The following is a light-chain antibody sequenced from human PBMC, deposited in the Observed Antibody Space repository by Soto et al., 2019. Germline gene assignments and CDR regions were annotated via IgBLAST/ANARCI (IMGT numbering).Light chain of an antibody. CDR2: GAS. V-gene: IGKV3-15*01. CDR1: QSVSSN. CDR3: QHYNNWPRT. Sequence: EIVMTQSTATLSVSPGERATLSCRASQSVSSNLAWYQQKPGQAPRLLIYGASTRATGIPARFSGSGSGTEFTRTISSLQSEDFAVYYCQHYNNWPRTFGQGTKVEIK. J-gene: IGKJ1*01.